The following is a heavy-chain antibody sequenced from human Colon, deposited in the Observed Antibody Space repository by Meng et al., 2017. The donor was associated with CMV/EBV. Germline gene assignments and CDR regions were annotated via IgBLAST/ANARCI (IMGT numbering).Heavy chain of an antibody. CDR1: GISVGSTY. D-gene: IGHD5-18*01. CDR2: IYSGGST. V-gene: IGHV3-53*01. Sequence: GESLKISCAASGISVGSTYMTWVRQAPGKGLEWVSIIYSGGSTAYADSVKGRFTISRDTSKNTVYLQMSSLSAEDTGVYYCVRDTAGAGMDLWGQGTTVTVSS. J-gene: IGHJ6*02. CDR3: VRDTAGAGMDL.